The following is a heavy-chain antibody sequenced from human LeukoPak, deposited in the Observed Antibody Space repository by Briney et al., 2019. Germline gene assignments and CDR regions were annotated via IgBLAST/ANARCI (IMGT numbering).Heavy chain of an antibody. D-gene: IGHD6-19*01. CDR2: IYTGGNT. CDR1: GFSFNTYT. Sequence: PGGSLRLSCAASGFSFNTYTMNWVRQAPGKGLEWVSVIYTGGNTYYADSVKGRFTISRDNSKNTLYLQMHSLRAEDTAVYYCASPSSGQSFDIWGQGTMVAVSS. J-gene: IGHJ3*02. V-gene: IGHV3-53*01. CDR3: ASPSSGQSFDI.